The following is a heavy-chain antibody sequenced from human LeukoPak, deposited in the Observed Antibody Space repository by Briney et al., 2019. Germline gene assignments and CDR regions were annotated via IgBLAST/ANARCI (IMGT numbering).Heavy chain of an antibody. D-gene: IGHD6-13*01. CDR2: IRQDVSEK. CDR3: ARGGTAAGLYFDL. CDR1: GFTFTDYW. Sequence: VGSLRLSCELSGFTFTDYWMNWVRQAPGKGPEWVASIRQDVSEKTYVDSVKGRFTISRDNTKNSLSLQLNGLRAEDTAVYYCARGGTAAGLYFDLWGQGTLVTVSS. V-gene: IGHV3-7*04. J-gene: IGHJ4*01.